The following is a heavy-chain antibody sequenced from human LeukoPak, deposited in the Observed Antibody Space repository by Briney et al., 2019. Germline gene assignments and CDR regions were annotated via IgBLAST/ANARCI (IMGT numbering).Heavy chain of an antibody. D-gene: IGHD6-19*01. J-gene: IGHJ4*02. CDR1: GGSISSGSYY. Sequence: SETLSLTCTVSGGSISSGSYYWSWIRQPAGKGLEWIGRIYTSGSTNYNPSLKSRVTISVSVTAADTAVYYCARSTGYSSGWSPNYWGQGTLVTVSS. CDR3: NY. V-gene: IGHV4-61*02. CDR2: IYTSGST.